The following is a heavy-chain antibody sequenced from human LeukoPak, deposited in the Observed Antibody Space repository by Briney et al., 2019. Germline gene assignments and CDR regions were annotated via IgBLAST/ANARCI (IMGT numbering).Heavy chain of an antibody. D-gene: IGHD5-12*01. CDR2: IYHSGST. V-gene: IGHV4-31*03. Sequence: SQTLSRTCTVSGGSISSGGYYWSWLRQHPGKGLEWIGYIYHSGSTYYNPSLKSRVTISVDTSKNQFSLKLSSVTAADTAVYYCAREPPSKSLRLVRYVDVWGKGTTATVSS. CDR3: AREPPSKSLRLVRYVDV. CDR1: GGSISSGGYY. J-gene: IGHJ6*03.